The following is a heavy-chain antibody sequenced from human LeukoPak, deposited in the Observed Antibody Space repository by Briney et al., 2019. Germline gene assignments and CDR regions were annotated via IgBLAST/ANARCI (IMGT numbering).Heavy chain of an antibody. J-gene: IGHJ4*02. V-gene: IGHV4-61*02. CDR2: ISTSGNT. Sequence: SQTLSLTCTVSGGSVSSGSYYWSWIRQPAGKELEWIGRISTSGNTNYNPSLKSRVTLSRDMSKNQFSLGLSSVTAADTAVYYCAGQVGYFDYWGQGTLVTVSS. CDR1: GGSVSSGSYY. D-gene: IGHD1-26*01. CDR3: AGQVGYFDY.